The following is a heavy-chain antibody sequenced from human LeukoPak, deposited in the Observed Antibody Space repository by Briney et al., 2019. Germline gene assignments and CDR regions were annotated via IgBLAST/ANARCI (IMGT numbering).Heavy chain of an antibody. D-gene: IGHD3-3*01. CDR1: GYTFTSYD. CDR3: ARTAQGPRAIFGVLTRSNNSFDP. J-gene: IGHJ5*02. V-gene: IGHV1-8*01. CDR2: MNPNSGNT. Sequence: ASVKVSCKASGYTFTSYDINWVRQATGQGLEWMGWMNPNSGNTGYAQKFQGRVTMTRNTSISTAYMELSSLRSEDTAVYYCARTAQGPRAIFGVLTRSNNSFDPWGQGTLVTVSS.